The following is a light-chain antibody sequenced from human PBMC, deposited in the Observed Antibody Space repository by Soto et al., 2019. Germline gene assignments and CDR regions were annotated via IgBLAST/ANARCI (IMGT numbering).Light chain of an antibody. CDR2: AAS. CDR3: QQYYSYPPWT. V-gene: IGKV1-8*01. J-gene: IGKJ1*01. CDR1: QGISSY. Sequence: AIRVTQSPSSLSASTGDRVTITCRASQGISSYLDWYQQKPGKAPKLLIYAASTLQSGVPSRFSGSGSGTDFTLTISCLQSEDFATYYCQQYYSYPPWTFGQGTKVEIK.